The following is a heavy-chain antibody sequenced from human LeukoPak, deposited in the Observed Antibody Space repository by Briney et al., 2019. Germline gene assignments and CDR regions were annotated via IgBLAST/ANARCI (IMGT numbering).Heavy chain of an antibody. D-gene: IGHD3-22*01. V-gene: IGHV3-23*01. Sequence: TGGSLRLSWAASGLTFSSYAWSWVRQAPGKGLGGVSAFSGSGGSTYYADSVKGRFTISRDNSKNTLYLQMNSLRAEDTAVYYCAKDLAGTYYYDSSGYYIYWGQGTLVTVSS. J-gene: IGHJ4*02. CDR2: FSGSGGST. CDR1: GLTFSSYA. CDR3: AKDLAGTYYYDSSGYYIY.